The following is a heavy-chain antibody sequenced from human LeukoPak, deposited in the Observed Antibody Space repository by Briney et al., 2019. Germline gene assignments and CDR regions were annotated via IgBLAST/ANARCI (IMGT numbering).Heavy chain of an antibody. CDR2: IDPSDSYT. CDR3: ARLGYSSGASRDNNWFGP. D-gene: IGHD6-19*01. J-gene: IGHJ5*02. V-gene: IGHV5-10-1*01. Sequence: GESLKISCKGSGYSFTSYWISWVRQMPGKGLEWMGRIDPSDSYTNYSPSFQGHVTISADKSISTAYLQWSSLKASDTAMYYCARLGYSSGASRDNNWFGPWGQGTLVTVSS. CDR1: GYSFTSYW.